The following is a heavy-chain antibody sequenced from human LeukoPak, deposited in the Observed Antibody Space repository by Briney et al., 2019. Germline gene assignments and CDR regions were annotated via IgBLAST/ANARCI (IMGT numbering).Heavy chain of an antibody. Sequence: GASLRLSCAASGFTFSSYAMSWVRQAPGKGLEWVSAISNSGGSTFYADSVKGRFTISRDNSKNTLYLQMNSLRAEDTAVCYCAKDRISMVRGVTRNWGQGTLVTVSS. CDR1: GFTFSSYA. CDR2: ISNSGGST. D-gene: IGHD3-10*01. V-gene: IGHV3-23*01. CDR3: AKDRISMVRGVTRN. J-gene: IGHJ4*02.